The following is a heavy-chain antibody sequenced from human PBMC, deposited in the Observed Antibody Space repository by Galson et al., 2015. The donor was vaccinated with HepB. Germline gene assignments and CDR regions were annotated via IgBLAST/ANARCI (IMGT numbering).Heavy chain of an antibody. V-gene: IGHV3-30-3*01. D-gene: IGHD3-10*01. CDR3: ARDISGAASGYFDL. Sequence: SLRLSCAASGFTFSSYAMHWVRQAPGKGLEWVAVISYDGSNKYYADSVKGRFTISRDNSKNTLYLQMNSLRAEDTAVYYCARDISGAASGYFDLWGRGTLVTVSS. CDR1: GFTFSSYA. CDR2: ISYDGSNK. J-gene: IGHJ2*01.